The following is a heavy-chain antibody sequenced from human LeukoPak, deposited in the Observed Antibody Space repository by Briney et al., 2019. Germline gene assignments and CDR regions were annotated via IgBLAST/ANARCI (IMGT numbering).Heavy chain of an antibody. CDR3: ARGRRGYSYGTIFDY. V-gene: IGHV4-59*04. J-gene: IGHJ4*02. CDR2: IYYSGST. CDR1: GGSISSYY. D-gene: IGHD5-18*01. Sequence: SETLSLTCTVSGGSISSYYWSWIRQPPGKGLEWIGYIYYSGSTYYNPSLKSRVTISVDTSKNQFSLKLSSVTAADTAVYYCARGRRGYSYGTIFDYWGQGTLVTVSS.